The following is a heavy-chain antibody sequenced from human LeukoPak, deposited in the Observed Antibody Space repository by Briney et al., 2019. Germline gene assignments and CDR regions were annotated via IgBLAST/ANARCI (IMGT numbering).Heavy chain of an antibody. V-gene: IGHV1-2*02. CDR2: INSNSGDT. D-gene: IGHD3-10*01. Sequence: ASVKVSCKASGYTFTGYYMHWVRQAPGQGLEWMGWINSNSGDTNYAQKFQGRVTMTRDTSISTAYMELSRLAYDDTAVYFCARRPGGDPDMVRGGSYGMDVWGQGTTVAVSS. J-gene: IGHJ6*02. CDR3: ARRPGGDPDMVRGGSYGMDV. CDR1: GYTFTGYY.